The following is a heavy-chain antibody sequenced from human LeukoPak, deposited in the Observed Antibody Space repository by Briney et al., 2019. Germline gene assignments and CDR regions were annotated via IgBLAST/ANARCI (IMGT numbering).Heavy chain of an antibody. CDR1: GGSISSYY. Sequence: SETLSLTCTVSGGSISSYYWSWIRQPPGKGLEWIGYINYSGSTNYNPSLKSRVTISVDTSKNQFSLKLSSVTAADTAVYYCARSSYWYFDLWGRGTLVTVSS. V-gene: IGHV4-59*08. J-gene: IGHJ2*01. CDR2: INYSGST. CDR3: ARSSYWYFDL. D-gene: IGHD2-2*01.